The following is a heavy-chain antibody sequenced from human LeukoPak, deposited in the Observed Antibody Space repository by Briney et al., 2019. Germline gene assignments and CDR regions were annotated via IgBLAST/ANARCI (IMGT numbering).Heavy chain of an antibody. D-gene: IGHD6-13*01. J-gene: IGHJ4*02. CDR3: ARDRGPGGAAAIDY. CDR1: GFTFSSYG. V-gene: IGHV3-33*01. CDR2: ICYDGSNK. Sequence: PGGSLRLSCAASGFTFSSYGMHWVRQAPGKGLEGVAVICYDGSNKYYADSVKGRFTISRDNSKNMLYLQMNSLRAEDTAVYHCARDRGPGGAAAIDYWGLGTLVSVSS.